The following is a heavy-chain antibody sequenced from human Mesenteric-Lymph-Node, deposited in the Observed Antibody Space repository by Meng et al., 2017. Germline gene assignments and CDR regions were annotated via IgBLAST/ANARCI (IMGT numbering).Heavy chain of an antibody. Sequence: GESLKISCAASGFTFSSYEMNWVRQAPGKGLEWVSSISSSSSYIYYADSVKGRFTISRDNAKNSLYLQMNSLRAEDTAVYYCARVVVPAAITIFGVAQGEGAFDIWGQGTMVTVSS. J-gene: IGHJ3*02. CDR3: ARVVVPAAITIFGVAQGEGAFDI. CDR2: ISSSSSYI. V-gene: IGHV3-21*01. D-gene: IGHD3-3*01. CDR1: GFTFSSYE.